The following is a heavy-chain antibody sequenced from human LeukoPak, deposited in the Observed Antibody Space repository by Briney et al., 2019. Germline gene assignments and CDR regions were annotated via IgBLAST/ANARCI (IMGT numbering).Heavy chain of an antibody. Sequence: ASVKVSCKASGYTFTGYFMHWVRQAPGQGLEWMGWINPNSGGTNYAQKFQGRVTMTRDTSISTAYMELSRLRSDDTAVYYCARGMATIGGFYFDYWGQGTLVTVSS. CDR3: ARGMATIGGFYFDY. V-gene: IGHV1-2*02. D-gene: IGHD5-24*01. CDR1: GYTFTGYF. J-gene: IGHJ4*02. CDR2: INPNSGGT.